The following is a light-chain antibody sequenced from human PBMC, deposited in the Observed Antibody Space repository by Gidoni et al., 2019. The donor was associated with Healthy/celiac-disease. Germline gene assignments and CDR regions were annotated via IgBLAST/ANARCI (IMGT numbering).Light chain of an antibody. CDR2: EGS. V-gene: IGLV2-23*01. J-gene: IGLJ2*01. Sequence: QSALTQPASVSGSPGPSITLSCTGTSSDVGSYNLVSWYQQHPGKAPKLMIYEGSKRPSGVSNRFSGSKSGNTASLTISGLQAEDEADYYCCSYAGSSTARYVVFGGGTKLTVL. CDR3: CSYAGSSTARYVV. CDR1: SSDVGSYNL.